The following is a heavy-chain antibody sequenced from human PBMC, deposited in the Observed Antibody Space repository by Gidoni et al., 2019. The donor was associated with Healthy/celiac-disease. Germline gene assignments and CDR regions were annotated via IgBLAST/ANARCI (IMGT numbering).Heavy chain of an antibody. CDR1: GFTFSSYA. D-gene: IGHD2-2*01. V-gene: IGHV3-23*01. CDR2: ISGSGGST. Sequence: DVQLLESGGGLVQPGGSFRLSCAASGFTFSSYAMSWVRQAPGKGLEGVEAISGSGGSTYYADSVKGRFTISRDNSKNTLYLQMNSLRAEDTAVYYCAKAPSLVPGHHGGWFDPWGQGTLVTVSS. J-gene: IGHJ5*02. CDR3: AKAPSLVPGHHGGWFDP.